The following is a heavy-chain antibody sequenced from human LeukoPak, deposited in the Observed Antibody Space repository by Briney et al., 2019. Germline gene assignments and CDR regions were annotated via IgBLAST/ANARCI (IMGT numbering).Heavy chain of an antibody. D-gene: IGHD4/OR15-4a*01. CDR1: GFTFNKFA. CDR3: AKDLVPAGAKRPVGH. J-gene: IGHJ4*02. Sequence: GGSLRLSCTASGFTFNKFALHWVRQAPGKGLEWVAIISYDEVKSFYSASVKGRFTISRDNSKDTLYLQMNSLGAEDTAVYYCAKDLVPAGAKRPVGHWGQGTLVTVSS. V-gene: IGHV3-30-3*01. CDR2: ISYDEVKS.